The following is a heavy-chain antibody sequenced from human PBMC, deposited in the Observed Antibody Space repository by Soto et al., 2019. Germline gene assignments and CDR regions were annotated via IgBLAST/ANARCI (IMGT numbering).Heavy chain of an antibody. Sequence: QVQLVQSGGEVKKPGASVEVSCRTSGYMFTTYGRSWVRQAPGQGLEWMAWISAYNGNKKYAQKFQGRVTMTTDTSTSTVSMKLRNLTSDDTGTYFCARTGGGMAARPLEYWGQGTLVTVSS. CDR3: ARTGGGMAARPLEY. J-gene: IGHJ4*02. CDR2: ISAYNGNK. V-gene: IGHV1-18*04. CDR1: GYMFTTYG. D-gene: IGHD6-6*01.